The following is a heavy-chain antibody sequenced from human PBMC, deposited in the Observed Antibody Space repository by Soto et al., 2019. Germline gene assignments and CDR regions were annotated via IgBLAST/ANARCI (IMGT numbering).Heavy chain of an antibody. J-gene: IGHJ4*02. Sequence: SETLSLTCTVSGGSISSNSYYWGWIRQPPGKGLEWIGSFYYSGSTYYNPSLKSRVTISVDTSKNQFSLKVASVTAADTAVYYCAHHQNGYDYGLTHLDEWGRGILVTVSS. CDR1: GGSISSNSYY. CDR3: AHHQNGYDYGLTHLDE. D-gene: IGHD5-12*01. V-gene: IGHV4-39*01. CDR2: FYYSGST.